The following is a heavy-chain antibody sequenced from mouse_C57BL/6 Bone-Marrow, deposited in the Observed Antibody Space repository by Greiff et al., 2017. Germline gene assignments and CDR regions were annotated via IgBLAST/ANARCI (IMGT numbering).Heavy chain of an antibody. J-gene: IGHJ4*01. Sequence: QVQLQQSGAELARPGASVKLSCKASGYTFTSYGISWVKQRTGQGLEWIGEIYPRSGNTYYNEKLKGKATLTADKSSSTAYMELRSLTSEDSAVYFCAKITSVVAYYAMDYWGQGTSVTVSS. CDR3: AKITSVVAYYAMDY. CDR2: IYPRSGNT. CDR1: GYTFTSYG. D-gene: IGHD1-1*01. V-gene: IGHV1-81*01.